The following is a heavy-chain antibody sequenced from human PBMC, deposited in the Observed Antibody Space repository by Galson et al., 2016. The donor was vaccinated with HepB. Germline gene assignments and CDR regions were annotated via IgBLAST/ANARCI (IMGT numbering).Heavy chain of an antibody. Sequence: TLSLTCTVSGGSINTGNYYWSWIRQHPGKGLEWIGYIDYSGNSFYTSSLKSRATISADTSENQFSLRLRSVTAADTAVYFCARSTGGLARHRVDYWGQGTLITVSS. CDR2: IDYSGNS. CDR3: ARSTGGLARHRVDY. J-gene: IGHJ4*02. D-gene: IGHD6-6*01. CDR1: GGSINTGNYY. V-gene: IGHV4-31*03.